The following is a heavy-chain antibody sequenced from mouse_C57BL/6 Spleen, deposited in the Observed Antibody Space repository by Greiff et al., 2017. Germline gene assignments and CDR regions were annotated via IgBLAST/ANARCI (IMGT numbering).Heavy chain of an antibody. CDR1: GYTFTDYY. CDR3: ATGGVVYYYGTGYFDV. Sequence: VHVKQSGPELVKPGASVKISCKASGYTFTDYYMNWVKQSHGKSLEWIGDINPNNGGTSYNQKFKGKATLTVDKSSSTAYMELRILTSEDSAVYYCATGGVVYYYGTGYFDVWGTGTTVTVSS. V-gene: IGHV1-26*01. J-gene: IGHJ1*03. D-gene: IGHD1-1*01. CDR2: INPNNGGT.